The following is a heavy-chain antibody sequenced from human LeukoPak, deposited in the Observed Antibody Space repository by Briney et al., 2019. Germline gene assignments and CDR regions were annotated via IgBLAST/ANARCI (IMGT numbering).Heavy chain of an antibody. V-gene: IGHV1-18*01. Sequence: ASVKVSCKASGYTFTSYGISWVRQAPGQGFEWMGWISAYNGNTNYAQKLQGRVTMTTDTSTSTAYMELRSLRSDDTAVYYCARDKSITIFGVVSPGGYWGQGTLVTVSS. CDR1: GYTFTSYG. D-gene: IGHD3-3*01. CDR2: ISAYNGNT. CDR3: ARDKSITIFGVVSPGGY. J-gene: IGHJ4*02.